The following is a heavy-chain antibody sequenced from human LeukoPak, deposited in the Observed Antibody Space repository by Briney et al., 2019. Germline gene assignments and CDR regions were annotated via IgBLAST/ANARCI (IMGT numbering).Heavy chain of an antibody. CDR1: GFTVTSNY. D-gene: IGHD4-11*01. Sequence: PGGSLRLSCAAPGFTVTSNYMSWVRQAPGKGLEWVSIIYDDDQTHYADSVRGRFTISRDKSKNTLYFQMNSLRAEDTAVYYCARHYSDFLTYFDFWGQGTLVTVSS. V-gene: IGHV3-53*01. J-gene: IGHJ4*02. CDR2: IYDDDQT. CDR3: ARHYSDFLTYFDF.